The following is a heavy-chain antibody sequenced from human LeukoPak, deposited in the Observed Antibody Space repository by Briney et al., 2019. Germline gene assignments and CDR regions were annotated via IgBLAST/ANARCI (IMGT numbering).Heavy chain of an antibody. Sequence: GASVKVSCKASGGTFSSYAISWVRQAPGQGLEWMGRIIPIFGTANYAQKFQGRVTITTDESTSTAYMELSILRSEDTAVYYCARDLGGSSGYWGQGTLVTVSS. CDR3: ARDLGGSSGY. CDR2: IIPIFGTA. D-gene: IGHD2-15*01. CDR1: GGTFSSYA. J-gene: IGHJ4*02. V-gene: IGHV1-69*05.